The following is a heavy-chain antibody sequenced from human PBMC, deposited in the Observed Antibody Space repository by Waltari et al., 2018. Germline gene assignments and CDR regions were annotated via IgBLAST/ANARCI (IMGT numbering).Heavy chain of an antibody. V-gene: IGHV1-8*01. CDR2: MALKSGNT. CDR3: TRNEPSTGLFDN. CDR1: GYSFTNYD. J-gene: IGHJ4*02. Sequence: QVQLVQSGAEVKRPGASVTVSCMASGYSFTNYDINWVRKATGQGLEWMGWMALKSGNTGYAQNFKGRLTMTRNIFTSTAYMELRSLRSEDTAVYYCTRNEPSTGLFDNWGQGTPVTVSS.